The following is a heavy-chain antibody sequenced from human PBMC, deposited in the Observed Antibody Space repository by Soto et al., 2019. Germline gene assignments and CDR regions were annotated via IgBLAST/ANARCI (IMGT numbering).Heavy chain of an antibody. CDR2: IWYDGNND. CDR1: GFTFSSHG. Sequence: PGGSLRLSCAASGFTFSSHGMHWVRQAPGKGLEWVALIWYDGNNDYYADSVKGRFTISRDNSKNTLYLQMNSLRAEDTAVYYCARGLGNFYYGLDVWGQGTTVTVSS. J-gene: IGHJ6*02. CDR3: ARGLGNFYYGLDV. V-gene: IGHV3-33*01. D-gene: IGHD7-27*01.